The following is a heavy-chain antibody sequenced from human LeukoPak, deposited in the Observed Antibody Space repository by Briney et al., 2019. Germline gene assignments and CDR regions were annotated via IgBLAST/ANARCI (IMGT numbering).Heavy chain of an antibody. CDR2: ISGSGGST. Sequence: GGSLRLSCAASGFTFSSYAMSWVRQAPGKGLEWVSAISGSGGSTYYADSVKGRFTISRDNSKNTLYLQMNSLRAEDTAVYYCAKRSVAARQLPWVNLDYWGQGTLVTVSS. D-gene: IGHD6-6*01. CDR1: GFTFSSYA. V-gene: IGHV3-23*01. CDR3: AKRSVAARQLPWVNLDY. J-gene: IGHJ4*02.